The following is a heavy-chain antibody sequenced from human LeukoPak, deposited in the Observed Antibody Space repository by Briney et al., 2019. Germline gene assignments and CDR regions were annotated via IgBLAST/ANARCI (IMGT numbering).Heavy chain of an antibody. Sequence: GGSLRLSCAACGFTFSSYWMHWVRHAPGKGLVWVSRINSDGSSTNYADSVKGRFTISRDNAKNTLYLHMNSLRAEDTAVYYCARAHPVRGQDWGQGTLVTVSS. CDR2: INSDGSST. V-gene: IGHV3-74*01. J-gene: IGHJ4*02. D-gene: IGHD3-10*01. CDR1: GFTFSSYW. CDR3: ARAHPVRGQD.